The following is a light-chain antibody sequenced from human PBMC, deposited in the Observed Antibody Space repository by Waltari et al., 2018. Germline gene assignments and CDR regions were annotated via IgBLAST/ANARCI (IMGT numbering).Light chain of an antibody. V-gene: IGKV2-30*01. CDR1: QSLSYIDGSTL. Sequence: DVVMTQTPLSLPVTLGQPTSISCRSSQSLSYIDGSTLVNWFQQRPGQSPRRLIYKVSDRDSGVPDRFSGSESGTNFTLKISRVEAGDVGVYYCMQSIQFPLTFGGGTKVEIK. J-gene: IGKJ4*01. CDR3: MQSIQFPLT. CDR2: KVS.